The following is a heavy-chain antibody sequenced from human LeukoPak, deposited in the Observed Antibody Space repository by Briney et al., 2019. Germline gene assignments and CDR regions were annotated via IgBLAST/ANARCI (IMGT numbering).Heavy chain of an antibody. D-gene: IGHD5-12*01. CDR3: ARDSRLGYAFDI. CDR2: IKQGGSEK. J-gene: IGHJ3*02. Sequence: PGGSLRLSCAASGFTFSSYWMSWVRQAPGKGLEWVANIKQGGSEKYYVDSVKGRFTISRDNAKNSLYLQMNSRRAEDTSVYYCARDSRLGYAFDIWGQGTMVTVSS. CDR1: GFTFSSYW. V-gene: IGHV3-7*01.